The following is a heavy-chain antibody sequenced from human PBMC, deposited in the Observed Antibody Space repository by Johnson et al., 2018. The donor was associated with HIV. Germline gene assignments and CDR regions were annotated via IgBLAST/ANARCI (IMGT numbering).Heavy chain of an antibody. J-gene: IGHJ3*02. V-gene: IGHV3-20*04. D-gene: IGHD2/OR15-2a*01. CDR3: ARVSRIGNRAILSDAFDI. CDR1: GVTFDDYG. Sequence: VQLVESGGGVVRPGGSLRLSCAASGVTFDDYGMSWVRQAPGKGLEWVSRINWNGGSTDYSHSVKGRFSFARDNAKNSLYLQVNSLRGEDTALYYCARVSRIGNRAILSDAFDIWGQGTMITVSS. CDR2: INWNGGST.